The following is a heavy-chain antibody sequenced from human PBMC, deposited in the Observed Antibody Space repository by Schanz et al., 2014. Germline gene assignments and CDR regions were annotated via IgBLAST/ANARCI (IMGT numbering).Heavy chain of an antibody. J-gene: IGHJ4*02. CDR1: GFTFNSYS. Sequence: EVQLVESGGGLVKPGGSLRLSCAASGFTFNSYSINWVRQAPGKGLEWVSSISSSSSYIYYAESVKGRFTISRDNAKNSLYLQMNSLRAEDTAVYYCARDKGGYYPFDYWGQGTLVTVSS. CDR2: ISSSSSYI. D-gene: IGHD3-3*01. V-gene: IGHV3-21*01. CDR3: ARDKGGYYPFDY.